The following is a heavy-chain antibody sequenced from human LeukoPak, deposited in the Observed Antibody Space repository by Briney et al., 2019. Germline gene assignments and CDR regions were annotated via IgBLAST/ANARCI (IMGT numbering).Heavy chain of an antibody. J-gene: IGHJ3*02. CDR3: ASRASIFGVPQAFDI. Sequence: GASVKVSCKASGFTFTSSAVQWVRQARGQRLEWIGWIVVGSGNTNYAQKFQERVTITRDMSTSTAYMELSSLRSEDTAVYYCASRASIFGVPQAFDIWGQGTMVTVSS. V-gene: IGHV1-58*01. D-gene: IGHD3-3*01. CDR1: GFTFTSSA. CDR2: IVVGSGNT.